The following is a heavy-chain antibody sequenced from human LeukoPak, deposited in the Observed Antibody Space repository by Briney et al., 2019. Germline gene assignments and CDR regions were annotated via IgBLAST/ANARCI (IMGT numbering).Heavy chain of an antibody. CDR3: ARAKRGYYDSSGYRFDY. CDR1: GGSISSGSYY. Sequence: SQTLSLTCTVSGGSISSGSYYWSWIRQPAGKGLEWTGRIYTSGSTNYNPSLKSRVTISVDTSKNQFSLKLSSVTAADTAVYYCARAKRGYYDSSGYRFDYWGQGTLVTVSS. J-gene: IGHJ4*02. CDR2: IYTSGST. V-gene: IGHV4-61*02. D-gene: IGHD3-22*01.